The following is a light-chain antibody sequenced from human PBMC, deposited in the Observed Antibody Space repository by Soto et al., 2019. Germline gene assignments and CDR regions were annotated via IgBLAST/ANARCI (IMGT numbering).Light chain of an antibody. V-gene: IGKV1-5*01. CDR3: QQYNSYS. CDR2: AAS. CDR1: QSLNND. Sequence: DIQMSQSPSTLSASVGDRVTITCRASQSLNNDLAWYQQKPGKAPNLLIYAASTLQSGVPSRFSGSGSGTEFTLTISSLQPDDFATYYCQQYNSYSFGQGTKVDIK. J-gene: IGKJ1*01.